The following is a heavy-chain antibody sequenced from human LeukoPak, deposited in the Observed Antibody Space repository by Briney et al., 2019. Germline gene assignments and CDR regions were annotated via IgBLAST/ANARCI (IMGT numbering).Heavy chain of an antibody. V-gene: IGHV3-30*02. CDR2: IRYDGSNK. D-gene: IGHD2-2*01. Sequence: PGRSLRLSCAASGFTFSSYGMHWVRQAPGKGLEWVAFIRYDGSNKYYADSVKGRFTISRDNSKNTLYLQMNSLRAEDTAVYYCAKDTPGADIVVVLAAYNWFDPWGQGTLVTVSS. CDR1: GFTFSSYG. J-gene: IGHJ5*02. CDR3: AKDTPGADIVVVLAAYNWFDP.